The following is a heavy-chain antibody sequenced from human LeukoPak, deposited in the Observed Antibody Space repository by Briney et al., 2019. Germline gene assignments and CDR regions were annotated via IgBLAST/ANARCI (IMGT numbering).Heavy chain of an antibody. J-gene: IGHJ4*02. D-gene: IGHD1-14*01. CDR1: GGSISSGNW. CDR3: ARSPRPYYFDY. V-gene: IGHV4-4*02. CDR2: IYHSGST. Sequence: SGTLSLTCAVSGGSISSGNWWSWVRQPPGKGLEWIGEIYHSGSTNYNPSLKSRVTISVDMSKNQFSLKLSSVTAADTAVYYCARSPRPYYFDYWGQGTLVTVSS.